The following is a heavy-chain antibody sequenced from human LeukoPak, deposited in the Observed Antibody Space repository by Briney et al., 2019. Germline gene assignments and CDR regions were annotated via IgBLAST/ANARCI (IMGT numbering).Heavy chain of an antibody. J-gene: IGHJ4*02. Sequence: GGSLRFSCAASGFTFSSYEMNWVRQAPGKGLEWVSYISSSGSTIYYADSVKGRFTISRDNAKNSLYLQMNSLRAEDTAVYYCARETGDYGDFFDYWGQGTLVTVSS. CDR3: ARETGDYGDFFDY. CDR2: ISSSGSTI. CDR1: GFTFSSYE. D-gene: IGHD4-17*01. V-gene: IGHV3-48*03.